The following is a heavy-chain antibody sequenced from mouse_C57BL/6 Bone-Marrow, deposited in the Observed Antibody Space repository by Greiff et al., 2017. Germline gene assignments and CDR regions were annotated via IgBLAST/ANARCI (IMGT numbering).Heavy chain of an antibody. CDR3: ARGLTGTGGCAY. CDR1: GYTFTSYW. Sequence: QVQLQQPGAELVMPGASVKLSCKASGYTFTSYWMHWVKQRPGQGLEWIGEIDPSDSYTNYNQKFKGKSTLTVDKSSSTAYMQLSSLTSEDSAVXYCARGLTGTGGCAYWGQETLVTVSA. J-gene: IGHJ3*01. CDR2: IDPSDSYT. D-gene: IGHD4-1*01. V-gene: IGHV1-69*01.